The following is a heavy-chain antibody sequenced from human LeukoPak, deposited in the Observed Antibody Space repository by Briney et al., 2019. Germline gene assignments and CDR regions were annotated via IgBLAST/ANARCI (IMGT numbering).Heavy chain of an antibody. J-gene: IGHJ4*02. Sequence: SETLSLTCAVYGGSFSGYYWSWIRQPPGKGLEWIGEINHGGSTNYNPSLKSRVTISVDTSKNQFSLKLSSVTAADTAVYYCARYYDFWGQGTLVTVSS. CDR3: ARYYDF. CDR2: INHGGST. D-gene: IGHD3-3*01. CDR1: GGSFSGYY. V-gene: IGHV4-34*01.